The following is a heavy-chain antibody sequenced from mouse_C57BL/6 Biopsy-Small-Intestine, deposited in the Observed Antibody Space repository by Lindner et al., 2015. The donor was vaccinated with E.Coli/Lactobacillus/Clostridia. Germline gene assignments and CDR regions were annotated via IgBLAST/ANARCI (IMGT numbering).Heavy chain of an antibody. Sequence: SVKVSCKASGGTFSSYAISWVRQAPGQGLEWMGGIIPIFGTANYAQKFQGRVTITADESTSTAYMELSSLRSEDTAVYYCARAGYNSGYPFDYWGQGTLVAVSS. CDR2: IIPIFGTA. CDR3: ARAGYNSGYPFDY. J-gene: IGHJ4*01. V-gene: IGHV1-81*01. D-gene: IGHD2-2*01. CDR1: GGTFSSYA.